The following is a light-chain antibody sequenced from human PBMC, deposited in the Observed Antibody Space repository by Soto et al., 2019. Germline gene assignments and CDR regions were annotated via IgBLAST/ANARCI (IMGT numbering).Light chain of an antibody. CDR3: QQYGNLIT. CDR1: QSVSSSY. Sequence: EIVLTQSPGTLSLSPGERVTLSCRASQSVSSSYLAWYQQKPGQAPRLLIYAASSRATGIPDRFSGSGSGTDFTLTISRLEPEDFAVYYCQQYGNLITFGQGTRLEMK. V-gene: IGKV3-20*01. J-gene: IGKJ5*01. CDR2: AAS.